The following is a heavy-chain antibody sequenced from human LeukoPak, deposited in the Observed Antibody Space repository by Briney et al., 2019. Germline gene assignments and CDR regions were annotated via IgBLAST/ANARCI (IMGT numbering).Heavy chain of an antibody. CDR3: AGTTYLEWSNMDV. D-gene: IGHD3-3*01. V-gene: IGHV1-69*05. Sequence: SVKVSCKASGGTFSSDAISWVRQAPGQGLEWMGGIIPIFGTANYAQNFQGRVTITTDESTSTAYMELSSLRSEDTAVYYCAGTTYLEWSNMDVWGKGTTVTVSS. J-gene: IGHJ6*03. CDR1: GGTFSSDA. CDR2: IIPIFGTA.